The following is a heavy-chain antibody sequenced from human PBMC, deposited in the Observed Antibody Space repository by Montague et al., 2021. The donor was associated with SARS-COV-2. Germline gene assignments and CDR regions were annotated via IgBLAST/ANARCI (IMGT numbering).Heavy chain of an antibody. CDR2: VYYSGTA. CDR1: GGSVRSGLYY. Sequence: SETLSLTCTVSGGSVRSGLYYWTWIRQPPGQGLEWIGYVYYSGTANHNPSLKSRLTLTVDTSKNQFSLKLSTVTAADTAIYYCARERRDCSGTSCYTNGLDVWGQGTMVTVS. V-gene: IGHV4-61*01. J-gene: IGHJ6*02. D-gene: IGHD2-15*01. CDR3: ARERRDCSGTSCYTNGLDV.